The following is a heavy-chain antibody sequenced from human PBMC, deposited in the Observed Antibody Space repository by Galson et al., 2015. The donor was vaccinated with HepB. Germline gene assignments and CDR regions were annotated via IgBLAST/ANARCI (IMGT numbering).Heavy chain of an antibody. V-gene: IGHV1-58*02. CDR3: AVAHSRDPGAFDI. J-gene: IGHJ3*02. CDR2: IVVGSGNT. Sequence: SVKVSCKASGFTFTSSAMQWVRQARGQRLEWIGWIVVGSGNTNYAQKFQERVTIPRVMSTSTAYMELRSLRSEDTAVYYCAVAHSRDPGAFDIWGQGTMVTVSS. CDR1: GFTFTSSA.